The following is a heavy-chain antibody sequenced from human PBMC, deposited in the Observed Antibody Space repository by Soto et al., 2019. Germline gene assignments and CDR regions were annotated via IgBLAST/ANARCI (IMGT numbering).Heavy chain of an antibody. J-gene: IGHJ4*02. Sequence: SLPRSLNCRVAGGSMSKYFWTWIRQPPGKGLEWIGYIHYSGTTSFFPSYNPSLRSRVTISEDTSKNQFSLKLLSVTTADTAVYFCAAGEASSRNLAPYYLDFWGQGTLVTVSS. V-gene: IGHV4-59*01. CDR3: AAGEASSRNLAPYYLDF. D-gene: IGHD6-13*01. CDR1: GGSMSKYF. CDR2: IHYSGTT.